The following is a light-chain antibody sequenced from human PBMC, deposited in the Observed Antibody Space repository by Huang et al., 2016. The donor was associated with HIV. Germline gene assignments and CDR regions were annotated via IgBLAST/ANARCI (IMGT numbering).Light chain of an antibody. CDR3: RQALQTPRT. CDR1: QSLLHSHGYNY. CDR2: LSS. J-gene: IGKJ5*01. V-gene: IGKV2-28*01. Sequence: LVITQSPLSLPVTPGEPASISCRSSQSLLHSHGYNYLDWYLQKPGQAPQLLISLSSNRGAGVPDRFSGSGSVPDVTLKISRVEAEDVGVYFCRQALQTPRTFGQGTRLEIK.